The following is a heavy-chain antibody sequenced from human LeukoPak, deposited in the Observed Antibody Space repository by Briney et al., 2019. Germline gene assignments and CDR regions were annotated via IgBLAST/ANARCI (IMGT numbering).Heavy chain of an antibody. V-gene: IGHV6-1*01. CDR1: GDSVSSNSAA. D-gene: IGHD2-8*01. CDR3: ARVAKFCTNGVCYKTPSYYNYMDV. J-gene: IGHJ6*03. CDR2: TYYRSKWYN. Sequence: SQTLSLTCAISGDSVSSNSAAWNWIRQSPSRGLEWLGRTYYRSKWYNDYAVSVKSRITINPDTSKNQFSLQLNSVTPEDTAVYYCARVAKFCTNGVCYKTPSYYNYMDVWGKGTTVTVSS.